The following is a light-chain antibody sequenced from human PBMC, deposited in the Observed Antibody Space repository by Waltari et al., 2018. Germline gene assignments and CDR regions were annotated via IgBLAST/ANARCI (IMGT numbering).Light chain of an antibody. Sequence: DIQFTQSQSSLSPSVRDRVTITCRASKVVNSYLAWYQQKPGKAPNLLIYAASTLQSGVPSRFSGSGSGTEFTLTISSLQPEDFATYYCQQLNTYPFTFGGGTKVEIK. CDR1: KVVNSY. J-gene: IGKJ4*01. V-gene: IGKV1-9*01. CDR3: QQLNTYPFT. CDR2: AAS.